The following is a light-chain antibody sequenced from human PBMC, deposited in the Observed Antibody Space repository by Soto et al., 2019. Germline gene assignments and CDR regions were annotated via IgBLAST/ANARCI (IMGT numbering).Light chain of an antibody. CDR3: QTWGSGIRVV. J-gene: IGLJ2*01. CDR2: LNNDGSH. V-gene: IGLV4-69*01. CDR1: SWHSSYA. Sequence: QSVLTQSPSASASLGASVKLTCTLTSWHSSYAIAWHQQQPEKGPRYLMKLNNDGSHSKGDGIPDRFSGSSSGAERYLTISSLQSEDEADYYCQTWGSGIRVVFGAGTKLTVL.